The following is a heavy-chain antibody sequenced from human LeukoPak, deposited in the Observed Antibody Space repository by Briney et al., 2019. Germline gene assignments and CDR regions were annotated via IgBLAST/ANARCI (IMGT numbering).Heavy chain of an antibody. V-gene: IGHV4-59*01. J-gene: IGHJ5*02. CDR1: GGSISSYY. CDR3: ARDVSSTSPASGWFDP. D-gene: IGHD2-2*01. CDR2: IYYSGST. Sequence: PSETLSLTXTVSGGSISSYYWSWIRQPPGKGLEWIGYIYYSGSTNYNPSLKSRVTISVDTSKNQSSLKLSSVTAADTAVYYCARDVSSTSPASGWFDPWGQGTLVTVSS.